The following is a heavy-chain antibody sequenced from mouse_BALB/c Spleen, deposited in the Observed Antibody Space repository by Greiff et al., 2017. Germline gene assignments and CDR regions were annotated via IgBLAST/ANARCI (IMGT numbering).Heavy chain of an antibody. V-gene: IGHV1S22*01. Sequence: LQQPGSGLVRPGASVKLSCKASGYTFTSYWMHWVKQRPGQGLEWIGNIYPGSGSTNYDEKFKSKATLTVDTSSSTAYMQLSSLTSEDSAVYYCTRGRGDYWGQGTTLTVSS. CDR2: IYPGSGST. CDR1: GYTFTSYW. J-gene: IGHJ2*01. D-gene: IGHD3-3*01. CDR3: TRGRGDY.